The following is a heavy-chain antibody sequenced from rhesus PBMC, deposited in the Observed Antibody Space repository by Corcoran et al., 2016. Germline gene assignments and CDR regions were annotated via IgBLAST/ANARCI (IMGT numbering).Heavy chain of an antibody. V-gene: IGHV3-184*01. J-gene: IGHJ4*01. CDR2: IRRKTYGGTA. D-gene: IGHD3-16*01. Sequence: EGQLVESGGGLVQPGGYLRPSWAAPGLTFSDHSIYGGGQALGWVVFIRRKTYGGTAEYAASVKGRFTISRDDSKSIAYLQMNSLKTEDTAVYYCTRRRGSLDYWGQGVLVTVSS. CDR3: TRRRGSLDY. CDR1: GLTFSDHS.